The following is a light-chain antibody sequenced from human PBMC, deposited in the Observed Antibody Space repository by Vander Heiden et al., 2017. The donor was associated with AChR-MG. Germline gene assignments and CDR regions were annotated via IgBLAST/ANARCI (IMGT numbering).Light chain of an antibody. V-gene: IGLV2-23*02. Sequence: SALTQPASVPGSLGHSTSISCTGTSSDVGRYNLISWYHQHPGKAPKLMISEVTKRPSGVSNRFSGSKAANTASLTISGLQAEDEADYYCCSYAGSNTLVFGGGTKLTVL. J-gene: IGLJ2*01. CDR3: CSYAGSNTLV. CDR1: SSDVGRYNL. CDR2: EVT.